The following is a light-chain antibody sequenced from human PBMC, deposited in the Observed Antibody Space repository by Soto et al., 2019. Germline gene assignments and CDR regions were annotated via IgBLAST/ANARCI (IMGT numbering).Light chain of an antibody. J-gene: IGKJ4*01. Sequence: EIVLTQSPATLSVSPGERATLSCRASQSVASNLAWYQQKPGQSPSLLIYNVSTWATGLPPRFSGGGSGTEFTLIISSLQSDDFALYYCQHYNNWPLTFGGGTKVEI. V-gene: IGKV3-15*01. CDR3: QHYNNWPLT. CDR1: QSVASN. CDR2: NVS.